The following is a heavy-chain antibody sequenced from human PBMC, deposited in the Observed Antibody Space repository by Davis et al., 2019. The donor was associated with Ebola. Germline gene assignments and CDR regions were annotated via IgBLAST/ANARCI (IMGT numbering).Heavy chain of an antibody. J-gene: IGHJ5*02. V-gene: IGHV5-51*01. CDR1: GYSFTSYW. CDR2: IYPGDSDT. D-gene: IGHD1-26*01. CDR3: AGQRSVMDYYSFDP. Sequence: KVSCKGSGYSFTSYWIGWVRQMPGKDLEWMGMIYPGDSDTKDRPSFQGHVTVSVDTSMSTAYLQWNSLKASDTAMYYCAGQRSVMDYYSFDPWGQGTLVTVSS.